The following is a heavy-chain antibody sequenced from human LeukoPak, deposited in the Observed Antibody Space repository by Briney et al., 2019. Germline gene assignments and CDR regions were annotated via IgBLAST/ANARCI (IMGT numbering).Heavy chain of an antibody. Sequence: PGGSLRLACAASGFTFSSYTMNWVRQAPGKGLQWVSSITSSSSYIYYADSVKGRFTISRDNAKNSPYLQMNSLRAEDTAVYYCARGRSYGYWGQGTLVTVSS. V-gene: IGHV3-21*01. D-gene: IGHD5-18*01. CDR1: GFTFSSYT. CDR2: ITSSSSYI. J-gene: IGHJ4*02. CDR3: ARGRSYGY.